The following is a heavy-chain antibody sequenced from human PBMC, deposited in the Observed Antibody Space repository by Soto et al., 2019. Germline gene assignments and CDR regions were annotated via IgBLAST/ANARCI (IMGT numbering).Heavy chain of an antibody. J-gene: IGHJ4*02. CDR2: IYSAGSA. CDR1: GFTVSSYH. V-gene: IGHV3-66*01. CDR3: AKDRHRSGSPHPFDY. D-gene: IGHD3-22*01. Sequence: GGSLRLSCAASGFTVSSYHMSWVRQAPGKGLEWVSVIYSAGSADFADSVKGRFTISRDNSKNTLYLQMSGLRAEDTAVYYCAKDRHRSGSPHPFDYWGQGTLVTVSS.